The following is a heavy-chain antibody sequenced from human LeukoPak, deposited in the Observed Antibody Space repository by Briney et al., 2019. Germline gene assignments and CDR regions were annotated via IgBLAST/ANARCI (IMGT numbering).Heavy chain of an antibody. Sequence: GGSLRLSCATSGFTFSTYDMHWVRQAPGKGLEWVAFGRYDGSNKNYAGSVKGRFTISRDNSKNALYLQMNSLRAEDTAVYYCARGGPAAGRFDYWGQGTLVTVSS. CDR3: ARGGPAAGRFDY. CDR2: GRYDGSNK. CDR1: GFTFSTYD. V-gene: IGHV3-30*02. J-gene: IGHJ4*02. D-gene: IGHD6-13*01.